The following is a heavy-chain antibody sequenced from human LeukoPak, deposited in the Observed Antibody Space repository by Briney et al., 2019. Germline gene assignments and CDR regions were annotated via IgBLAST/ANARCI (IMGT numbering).Heavy chain of an antibody. D-gene: IGHD3-9*01. J-gene: IGHJ5*02. Sequence: SVKVSCKASGGTFSSYAISWVRQAPGQGLEWMGGIIPIFGTANYAQKFQGRVTITADESTSTAYMELSSLRSEDTAVYYCARATYYDILTGYYLLWFDPWGQGTLVTVSS. CDR2: IIPIFGTA. CDR1: GGTFSSYA. V-gene: IGHV1-69*13. CDR3: ARATYYDILTGYYLLWFDP.